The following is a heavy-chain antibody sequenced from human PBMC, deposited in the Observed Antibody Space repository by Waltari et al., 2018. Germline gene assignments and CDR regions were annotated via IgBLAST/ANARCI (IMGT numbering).Heavy chain of an antibody. D-gene: IGHD3-9*01. CDR1: GYTFTSYA. J-gene: IGHJ4*02. CDR3: ARDLYYDILTGYYRGYFDY. V-gene: IGHV1-3*01. CDR2: INAGNGNT. Sequence: QVPLVQSGAEVKKPGASVKVSCKASGYTFTSYAMHCVRLAPGHRLEWMGGINAGNGNTKYAQKFQGRVTITRDTSASTAYMELSSLRSEDTAVYYCARDLYYDILTGYYRGYFDYWGQGTLVTVSS.